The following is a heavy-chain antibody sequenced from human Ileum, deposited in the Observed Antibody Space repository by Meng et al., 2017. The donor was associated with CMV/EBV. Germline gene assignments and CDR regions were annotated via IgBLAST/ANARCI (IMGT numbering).Heavy chain of an antibody. CDR3: ATEYSSPPGVVLGDAFHI. J-gene: IGHJ3*02. CDR2: IREDGSRK. D-gene: IGHD6-6*01. CDR1: GFTFSTYG. Sequence: GESLKISCAAAGFTFSTYGMHWVRQVSGKGLEWVAFIREDGSRKFDAASVKGRFTISRDNSENTLYVRMNSLRDEDTAVYYCATEYSSPPGVVLGDAFHIWGQGTVVTVSS. V-gene: IGHV3-30*02.